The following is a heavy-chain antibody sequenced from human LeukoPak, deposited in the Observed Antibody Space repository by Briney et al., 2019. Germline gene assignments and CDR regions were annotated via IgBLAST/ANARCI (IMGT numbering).Heavy chain of an antibody. Sequence: PGGSLRLSCAASGFTFSSYAMSWVRQASGKGLEWVSAISGSGGSTYYADSVQGRFTISRDNSKSTLCLQMNSLRAEDTAVYYCAKQLGYCSDGSCYFPYWGQGTLVTVSS. V-gene: IGHV3-23*01. CDR3: AKQLGYCSDGSCYFPY. D-gene: IGHD2-15*01. CDR1: GFTFSSYA. J-gene: IGHJ4*02. CDR2: ISGSGGST.